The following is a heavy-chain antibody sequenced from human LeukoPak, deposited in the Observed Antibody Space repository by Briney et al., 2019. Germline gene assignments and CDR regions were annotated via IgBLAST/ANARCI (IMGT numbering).Heavy chain of an antibody. CDR1: GGSFSGYY. J-gene: IGHJ5*02. D-gene: IGHD6-13*01. Sequence: PSETLSLTCAVYGGSFSGYYWSWIRQPPGKGLEWIGEINHSGSTYYNPSLKSRVTISVDTSKNQFSLKVRSATAADTAVYYCARKEGGQLVNTRRWFDPWGQGTLVTVSS. V-gene: IGHV4-34*01. CDR2: INHSGST. CDR3: ARKEGGQLVNTRRWFDP.